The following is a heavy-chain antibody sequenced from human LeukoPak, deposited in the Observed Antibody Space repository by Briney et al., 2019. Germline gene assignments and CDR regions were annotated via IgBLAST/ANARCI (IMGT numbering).Heavy chain of an antibody. CDR3: AKAFPRYCSGGSCYSGYFDY. J-gene: IGHJ4*02. CDR2: IRYDGSNK. CDR1: GFTFSSYG. D-gene: IGHD2-15*01. V-gene: IGHV3-30*02. Sequence: GGSLRLSCAASGFTFSSYGMHWVRQAPGKGLEWVAFIRYDGSNKYYADSVKGRFTISRDNSKNTLYLQMNSLRAEDTAVYYCAKAFPRYCSGGSCYSGYFDYWGQGTLVTVSS.